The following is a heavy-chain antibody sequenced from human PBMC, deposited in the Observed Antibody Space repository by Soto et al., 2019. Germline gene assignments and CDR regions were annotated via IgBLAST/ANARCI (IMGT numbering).Heavy chain of an antibody. CDR1: GFPFTTYS. CDR2: ISSSSSTT. Sequence: VQLVESGGGLVQPGGSLRLSCAASGFPFTTYSMNWVRQSPGKGLEWVSYISSSSSTTYYADSVKGRFTISRDNAKNSLYLQMNSLREEDTAVYYCVRDVGSCGYCGQGTLVTVSS. CDR3: VRDVGSCGY. V-gene: IGHV3-48*02. J-gene: IGHJ4*02. D-gene: IGHD2-21*01.